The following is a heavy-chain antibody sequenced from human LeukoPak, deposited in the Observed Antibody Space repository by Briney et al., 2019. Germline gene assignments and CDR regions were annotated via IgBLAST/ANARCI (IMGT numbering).Heavy chain of an antibody. V-gene: IGHV4-39*07. CDR3: ARGSESGGSFDY. CDR1: GGSISSSSYY. J-gene: IGHJ4*02. D-gene: IGHD3-3*01. Sequence: SETLSLTCTVSGGSISSSSYYWGWIRQPPGKGLEWIGSIYYSGSTNYNPSLKSRVTISVDTSKNQFSLKLSSVTAADTAVYYCARGSESGGSFDYWGQGTLVTVSS. CDR2: IYYSGST.